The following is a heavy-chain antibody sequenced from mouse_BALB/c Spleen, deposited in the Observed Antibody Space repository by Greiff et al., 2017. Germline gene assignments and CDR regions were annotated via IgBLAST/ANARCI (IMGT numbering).Heavy chain of an antibody. CDR1: GYSITSGYY. CDR3: ARDEDDYDDVGYLDV. V-gene: IGHV3-6*02. Sequence: EVQLQQSGPGLVKPSQSLSLTCSVTGYSITSGYYWNWIRQFPGNKLEWMGYISYDGSNNYNPSLKNRISITRDTSKNQFFLKLNSVTTEDTATYYCARDEDDYDDVGYLDVWGAGTTVTVSS. J-gene: IGHJ1*01. D-gene: IGHD2-4*01. CDR2: ISYDGSN.